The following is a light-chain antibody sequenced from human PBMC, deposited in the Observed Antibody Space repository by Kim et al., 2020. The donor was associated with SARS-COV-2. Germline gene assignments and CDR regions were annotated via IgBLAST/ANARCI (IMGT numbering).Light chain of an antibody. Sequence: ALGQTVRITCQGDSLRSYYASWYQQKPGQAPVLVIYGKNNRTSGIPDRFSGSSSGNTASLTITGAQAEDEADYYCNSRDSSGNLVVFGGGTKLTVL. J-gene: IGLJ2*01. CDR1: SLRSYY. CDR3: NSRDSSGNLVV. V-gene: IGLV3-19*01. CDR2: GKN.